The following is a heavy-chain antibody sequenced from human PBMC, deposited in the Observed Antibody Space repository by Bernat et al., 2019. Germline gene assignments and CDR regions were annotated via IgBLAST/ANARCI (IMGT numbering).Heavy chain of an antibody. CDR1: GFSFDNYA. D-gene: IGHD6-19*01. Sequence: EVQLLEAGGGLVQPGESLRLSCAASGFSFDNYAMYWVRQAPGKGLGWVSGIGGRGGIANYADSVKGRFTIYRDSSNSTLYLQMSSRGADDTAIYYCAKSRVVDGNAYYFDSWGQGTLVTVSS. CDR3: AKSRVVDGNAYYFDS. J-gene: IGHJ4*02. CDR2: IGGRGGIA. V-gene: IGHV3-23*01.